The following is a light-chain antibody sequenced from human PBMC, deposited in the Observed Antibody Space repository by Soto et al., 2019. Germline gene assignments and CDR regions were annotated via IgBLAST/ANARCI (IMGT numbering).Light chain of an antibody. J-gene: IGLJ1*01. V-gene: IGLV1-51*01. CDR3: GSWDSSLSAYV. Sequence: QSVLTPPPSVSAAPGQKVTISCSGSSSNIGGKSVSWYQQLPGTAPKLLIYDDNKRPSGIPDRFSGSKSGTSATLGITGFQTGDEADYYCGSWDSSLSAYVFGTGTTVTVL. CDR1: SSNIGGKS. CDR2: DDN.